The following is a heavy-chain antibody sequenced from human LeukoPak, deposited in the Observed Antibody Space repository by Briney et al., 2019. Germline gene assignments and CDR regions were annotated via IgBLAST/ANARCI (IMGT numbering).Heavy chain of an antibody. V-gene: IGHV3-74*01. J-gene: IGHJ4*02. Sequence: GGSLRLSCAASGFTFSDYWMHWVRQAPGKGLVWVSRINTDGTFTRYADSVQGRFTISRNTAKNTLFLQMNSLRAEGTAVYYCAREAKVGGALQYWGQGTLVTVSS. D-gene: IGHD1-26*01. CDR3: AREAKVGGALQY. CDR1: GFTFSDYW. CDR2: INTDGTFT.